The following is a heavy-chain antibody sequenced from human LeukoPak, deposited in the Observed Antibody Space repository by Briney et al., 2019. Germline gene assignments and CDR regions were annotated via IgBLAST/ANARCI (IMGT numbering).Heavy chain of an antibody. D-gene: IGHD6-6*01. J-gene: IGHJ4*02. CDR3: AREYSSTSGRLYDY. Sequence: ASVKVSCKASGYTFTGYYMHWVRQAPGQGLEWMGWIAPNSGGTNYAQNLQGRVTMTRDTSINTAYMELTRLTSDDTAVYYCAREYSSTSGRLYDYWGLGTLVTVSS. V-gene: IGHV1-2*02. CDR1: GYTFTGYY. CDR2: IAPNSGGT.